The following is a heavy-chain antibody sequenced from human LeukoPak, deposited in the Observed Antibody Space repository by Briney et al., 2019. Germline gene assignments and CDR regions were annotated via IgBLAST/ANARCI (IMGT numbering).Heavy chain of an antibody. J-gene: IGHJ4*02. V-gene: IGHV3-74*01. Sequence: GGSLRLSCAASGFTFSSYWMHWVRQAPGKGLVWVSRINSDGSSTSYADSVKGRFTISRDNAKNTLYLQMNSLRAEDTAVYYCARDAYYYDGSGYPKPNDYWGQGTLVTVSS. CDR2: INSDGSST. D-gene: IGHD3-22*01. CDR3: ARDAYYYDGSGYPKPNDY. CDR1: GFTFSSYW.